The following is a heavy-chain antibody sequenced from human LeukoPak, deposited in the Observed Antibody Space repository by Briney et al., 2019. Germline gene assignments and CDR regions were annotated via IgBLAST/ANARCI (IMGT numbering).Heavy chain of an antibody. J-gene: IGHJ4*02. CDR1: GFTFSSYS. CDR3: ARAGRYCSGGSCYSSDY. D-gene: IGHD2-15*01. CDR2: ISSSSSTI. Sequence: GALRLSCAASGFTFSSYSMNWVRQAPGKGLEWVSYISSSSSTIYYADSVKGRFTISRDNAKNSLYLQMNSLRAEDTAVYYCARAGRYCSGGSCYSSDYWGQGTLVTVSS. V-gene: IGHV3-48*04.